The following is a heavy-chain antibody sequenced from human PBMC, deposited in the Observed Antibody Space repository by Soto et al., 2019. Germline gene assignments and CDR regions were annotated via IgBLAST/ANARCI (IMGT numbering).Heavy chain of an antibody. CDR3: ARGHYDFWSGYPYYFDY. J-gene: IGHJ4*02. CDR1: GGSISSGGYY. V-gene: IGHV4-31*03. CDR2: IYYSGST. Sequence: SETLSLTCTVSGGSISSGGYYWSWIRQHPGKGLEWIGYIYYSGSTYYNPSLKSRVTISVDTSKNQFSLKLSSVTAADTAVYYCARGHYDFWSGYPYYFDYWGQGTLVTVSS. D-gene: IGHD3-3*01.